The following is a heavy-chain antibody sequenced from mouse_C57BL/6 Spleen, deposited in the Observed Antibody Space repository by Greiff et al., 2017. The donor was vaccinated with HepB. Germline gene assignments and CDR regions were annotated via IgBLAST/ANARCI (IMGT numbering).Heavy chain of an antibody. CDR1: GYTFTSYW. CDR2: IYPGSGST. J-gene: IGHJ2*01. D-gene: IGHD1-1*01. CDR3: AIPPFITTVVATDYFDY. Sequence: QVQLQQPGAELVKPGASVKMSCKASGYTFTSYWITWVKQRPGQGLEWIGDIYPGSGSTNYNEKFKSKATLTVDTSSSTAYMQLSSLTSEDSAVYYCAIPPFITTVVATDYFDYWGQGTTLTVSS. V-gene: IGHV1-55*01.